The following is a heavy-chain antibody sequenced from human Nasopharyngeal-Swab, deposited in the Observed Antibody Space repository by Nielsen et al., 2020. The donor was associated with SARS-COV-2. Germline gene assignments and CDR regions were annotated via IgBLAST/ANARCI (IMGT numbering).Heavy chain of an antibody. CDR3: AGVSMDFDY. J-gene: IGHJ4*02. CDR1: SASISSSSDY. CDR2: NYYSGST. D-gene: IGHD5-24*01. V-gene: IGHV4-39*01. Sequence: SETLSPTCTLSSASISSSSDYWGWIGQPPGKGLEWIGSNYYSGSTYYNPSLKSRVTISVDTPKNQFSLKLSSVTAADTAVYYCAGVSMDFDYWGQGTLVTVSS.